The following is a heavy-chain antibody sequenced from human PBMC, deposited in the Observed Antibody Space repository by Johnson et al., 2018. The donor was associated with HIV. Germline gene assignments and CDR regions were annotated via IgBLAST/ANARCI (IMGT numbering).Heavy chain of an antibody. CDR2: VNWNGGSS. CDR3: AKHNGLDSSWPFDAFDI. Sequence: MMLVESGGGAERPGGSLRLSCVGSGFRFDDYGMSWVRHVPGKGLEWVSGVNWNGGSSGYADSVKGRFTIFRDNSKNTLYLYMNSLIPEDTAVYYCAKHNGLDSSWPFDAFDIWGQGTMVTVSS. V-gene: IGHV3-20*04. J-gene: IGHJ3*02. D-gene: IGHD6-13*01. CDR1: GFRFDDYG.